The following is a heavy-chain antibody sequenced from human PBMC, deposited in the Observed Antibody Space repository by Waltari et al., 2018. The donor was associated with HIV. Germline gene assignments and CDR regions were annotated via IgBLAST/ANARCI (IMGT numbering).Heavy chain of an antibody. CDR1: GLSVSSNY. CDR3: ARVRSIMGRFLGFDY. CDR2: IYRSGDA. D-gene: IGHD3-3*02. Sequence: EVQLVETGGGLIQPGGSLRLSCAASGLSVSSNYMNWFRQAPGKGLEWFSVIYRSGDAYYADFVKGRFTISRDNSKNTLYLQMNSLRAEDTAVYYCARVRSIMGRFLGFDYWGQGTLVTVSS. V-gene: IGHV3-53*02. J-gene: IGHJ4*02.